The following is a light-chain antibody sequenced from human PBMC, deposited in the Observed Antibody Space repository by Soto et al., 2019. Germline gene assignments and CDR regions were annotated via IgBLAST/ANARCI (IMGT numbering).Light chain of an antibody. CDR3: QQYNSYPYT. CDR1: ESISSW. CDR2: KAS. Sequence: DIQMTQSPSTLSASVGDGVIVTCRASESISSWLAWYQQKPGKAPKPLIYKASNLQSGVPSRFRGSGSGTEFTLTISSLQPDDFATYYCQQYNSYPYTFGQGTKLEIK. J-gene: IGKJ2*01. V-gene: IGKV1-5*03.